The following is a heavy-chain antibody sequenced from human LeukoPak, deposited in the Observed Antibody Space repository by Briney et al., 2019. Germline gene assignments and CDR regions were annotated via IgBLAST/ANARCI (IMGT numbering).Heavy chain of an antibody. CDR2: IYYSGST. J-gene: IGHJ5*02. Sequence: SQTLSLTCTVSGGSISSYYWSWIRQPPGKGLEWIGYIYYSGSTNYNPSLKSRVTISVDTSKNQFSLKLSSVTAADTAVYYCARGGYYGSGNDFRFDPWGQGTLVTVSS. CDR1: GGSISSYY. D-gene: IGHD3-10*01. V-gene: IGHV4-59*01. CDR3: ARGGYYGSGNDFRFDP.